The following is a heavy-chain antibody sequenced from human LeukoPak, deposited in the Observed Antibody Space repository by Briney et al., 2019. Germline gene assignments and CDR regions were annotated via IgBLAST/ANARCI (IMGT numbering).Heavy chain of an antibody. CDR2: INHSGST. Sequence: PSETLSLTCAVYGGSFSGYYWSWIRQPPGKGLEWIGEINHSGSTNYNPSLKSRVTISVDTSKNQSSLKLSSVTAVDTAVYYCARGWLYYYYYMDVWGKGTTVTVSS. V-gene: IGHV4-34*01. D-gene: IGHD5-12*01. J-gene: IGHJ6*03. CDR1: GGSFSGYY. CDR3: ARGWLYYYYYMDV.